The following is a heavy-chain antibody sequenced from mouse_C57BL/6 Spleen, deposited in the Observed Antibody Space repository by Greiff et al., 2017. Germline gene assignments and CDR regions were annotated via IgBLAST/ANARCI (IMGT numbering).Heavy chain of an antibody. V-gene: IGHV1-39*01. D-gene: IGHD1-2*01. Sequence: EVKLVESGPELVKPGASVKISCKASGYSFTDYNMNWVKQSNGKSLEWIGVINPNYGTTSYNQKFKGKATLTVDQSSSTAYMQLNSLTSEDSAVYYCARWGATAYYFDYWGQGTTLTVSS. J-gene: IGHJ2*01. CDR2: INPNYGTT. CDR1: GYSFTDYN. CDR3: ARWGATAYYFDY.